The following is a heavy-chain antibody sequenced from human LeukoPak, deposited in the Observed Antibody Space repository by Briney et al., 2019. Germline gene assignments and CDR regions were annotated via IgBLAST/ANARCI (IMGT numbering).Heavy chain of an antibody. CDR2: ISAYNGNT. CDR3: ARGEGGIVGATTEYYLDY. D-gene: IGHD1-26*01. J-gene: IGHJ4*02. Sequence: ASVKVSCKASGYTFTSYGISWVRQAPGQGLEWMGWISAYNGNTNYAQKLQGRVTMTTDTSTSTAYMELRSLRSDDTAVYYCARGEGGIVGATTEYYLDYWGQGTLVTVSS. V-gene: IGHV1-18*01. CDR1: GYTFTSYG.